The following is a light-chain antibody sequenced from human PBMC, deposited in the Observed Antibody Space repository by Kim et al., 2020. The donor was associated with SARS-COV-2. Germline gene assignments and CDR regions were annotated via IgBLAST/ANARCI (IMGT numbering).Light chain of an antibody. J-gene: IGKJ2*01. CDR2: GAS. Sequence: EIVMTQSPATLFVSPGERATLSCRASQSVSNRLAWYQQKPGQAPRLLIDGASTRATDVPARFSGSGSATDFTLTISSLQSEDFAVYYCQQYNDWPYTLGQGTKLEI. CDR3: QQYNDWPYT. CDR1: QSVSNR. V-gene: IGKV3-15*01.